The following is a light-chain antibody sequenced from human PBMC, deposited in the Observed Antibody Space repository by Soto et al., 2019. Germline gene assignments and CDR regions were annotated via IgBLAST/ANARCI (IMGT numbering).Light chain of an antibody. CDR1: QSVRST. V-gene: IGKV3-15*01. CDR2: GAS. Sequence: VEMTQSPYSLSVSPGETVTLSCRASQSVRSTLAWYQQKPGQAPRLFIYGASTRATGIPARFSGSGSGTEFTLTISSLQSEDFAIYYCQQYNNWPPITFAQGARLEIK. CDR3: QQYNNWPPIT. J-gene: IGKJ5*01.